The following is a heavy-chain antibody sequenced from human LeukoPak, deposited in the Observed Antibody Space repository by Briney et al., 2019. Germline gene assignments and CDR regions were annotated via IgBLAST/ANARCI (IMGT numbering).Heavy chain of an antibody. D-gene: IGHD4-23*01. CDR1: GFTFSSYS. V-gene: IGHV3-48*01. CDR3: ARYDVTQHAGFDS. CDR2: ISSSSSTI. Sequence: GGSLRLSCAASGFTFSSYSMNWVRQAPGKGLEWVSYISSSSSTIYYADSVKGRFTISRDNAKNSLYLQMNSLRVEDSAVYHCARYDVTQHAGFDSWGQGTLVTVSS. J-gene: IGHJ4*02.